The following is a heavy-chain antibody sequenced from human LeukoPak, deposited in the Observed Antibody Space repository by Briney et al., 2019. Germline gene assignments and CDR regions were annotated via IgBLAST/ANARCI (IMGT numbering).Heavy chain of an antibody. Sequence: PSETLSLTCTVSGGSISSSSYYWGWIRQPPGKGLEWIGSIYYSGSAYYNPSLKSRVTISVDTSKNQFSLKLSSVTAAGTAVYYCARVPRIAAAAPLYYFDYWGQGTLVTVSS. D-gene: IGHD6-13*01. J-gene: IGHJ4*02. CDR2: IYYSGSA. CDR1: GGSISSSSYY. CDR3: ARVPRIAAAAPLYYFDY. V-gene: IGHV4-39*07.